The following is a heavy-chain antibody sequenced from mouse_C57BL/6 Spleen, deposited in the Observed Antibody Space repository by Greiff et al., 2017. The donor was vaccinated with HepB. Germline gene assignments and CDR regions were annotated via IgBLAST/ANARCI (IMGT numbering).Heavy chain of an antibody. D-gene: IGHD1-1*01. Sequence: QVHVKQSGPELVKPGASVKISCKASGYAFSSSWMNWVKQRPGKGLEWIGRIYPGDGDTNYNGKFKGKATLTADKSSSTAYMQLSSLTSEDSAVYFCARGDHYGSSYEYFDYWGQGTTLTVSS. CDR3: ARGDHYGSSYEYFDY. V-gene: IGHV1-82*01. CDR2: IYPGDGDT. CDR1: GYAFSSSW. J-gene: IGHJ2*01.